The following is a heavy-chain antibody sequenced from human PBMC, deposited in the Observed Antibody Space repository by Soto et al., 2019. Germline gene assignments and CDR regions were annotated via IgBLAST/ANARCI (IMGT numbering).Heavy chain of an antibody. D-gene: IGHD2-2*01. CDR1: GFTFSGYW. CDR3: ARVGRVVPVASCRGDFYNYYNMYV. V-gene: IGHV3-74*01. J-gene: IGHJ6*04. Sequence: EVQLVESGGGLVQHGGSLRLSCAASGFTFSGYWMHWVRQAPGKGLVWVSRINTDGRTTSYADSVKGRFTISRDNAKNTLYLQMSSLRAEDTAVDYCARVGRVVPVASCRGDFYNYYNMYVWGKGTTVTFSS. CDR2: INTDGRTT.